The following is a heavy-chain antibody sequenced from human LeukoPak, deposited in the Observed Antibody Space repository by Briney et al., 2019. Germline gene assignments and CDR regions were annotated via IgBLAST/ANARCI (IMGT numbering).Heavy chain of an antibody. J-gene: IGHJ3*02. CDR2: IYYSGST. CDR3: ARGVPRYYDFWSGYYAADLDAFDI. CDR1: GGSISSYY. D-gene: IGHD3-3*01. V-gene: IGHV4-59*01. Sequence: SETLSLTCTVSGGSISSYYWSWIRQPPGKGLEWIGYIYYSGSTNYNPSLKSRVTISVDTSKNQFSLKLSSVTAADTAVHYCARGVPRYYDFWSGYYAADLDAFDIWGQGTMVTVSS.